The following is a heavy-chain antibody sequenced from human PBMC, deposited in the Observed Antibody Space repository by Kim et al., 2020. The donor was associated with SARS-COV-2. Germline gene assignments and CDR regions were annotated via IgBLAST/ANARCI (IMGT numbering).Heavy chain of an antibody. Sequence: NSGGTNYAQKFQGRVTMTRDTSISTAYMELSRLRSDDTAVYYCAREGGSHWGQGTLVTVSS. V-gene: IGHV1-2*02. CDR2: NSGGT. CDR3: AREGGSH. D-gene: IGHD1-26*01. J-gene: IGHJ1*01.